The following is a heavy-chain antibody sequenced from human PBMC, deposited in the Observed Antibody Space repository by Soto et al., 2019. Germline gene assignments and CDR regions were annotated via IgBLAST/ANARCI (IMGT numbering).Heavy chain of an antibody. CDR1: GFTFSNAW. CDR2: IKSKTDGGTT. V-gene: IGHV3-15*07. Sequence: EVQLVESGGGLVKPGGSLRLSCAASGFTFSNAWRNWVRQAPGKGLEWVGRIKSKTDGGTTDYAAPVKGRFTISRDDSKNTLYLQMNSLKTEDTAVYYCTTLLAYYDFWSGYSPFDYWGQGTLVTVSS. CDR3: TTLLAYYDFWSGYSPFDY. J-gene: IGHJ4*02. D-gene: IGHD3-3*01.